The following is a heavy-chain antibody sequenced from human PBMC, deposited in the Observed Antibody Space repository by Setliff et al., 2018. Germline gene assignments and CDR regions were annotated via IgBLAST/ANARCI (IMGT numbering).Heavy chain of an antibody. CDR2: IKQDGSEK. CDR1: GFTFINYW. D-gene: IGHD2-21*01. J-gene: IGHJ4*02. CDR3: VRDSPYCVNGVCRGY. V-gene: IGHV3-7*03. Sequence: PGGSLRLSCAASGFTFINYWMSWVRQAPGTGLEWLANIKQDGSEKFYVDSVKGRFTISRDYAKNSLYLQMNNLRAEDTAVYYCVRDSPYCVNGVCRGYWGQGTQVTVSS.